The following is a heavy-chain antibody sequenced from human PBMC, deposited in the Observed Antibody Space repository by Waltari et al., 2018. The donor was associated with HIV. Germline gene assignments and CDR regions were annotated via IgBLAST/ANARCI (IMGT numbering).Heavy chain of an antibody. Sequence: QMQLVQSGPEVKKPGTSVKVSCKASGFTFTSSAVQWVRQARGQRLEWLGWIVVGSGNTNYAQKFQERVTITRDMSTSTAYMELSSLRSEDTAVYYCAADYYDSSGSRGYWGQGTLVTVSS. CDR3: AADYYDSSGSRGY. V-gene: IGHV1-58*01. D-gene: IGHD3-22*01. CDR1: GFTFTSSA. CDR2: IVVGSGNT. J-gene: IGHJ4*02.